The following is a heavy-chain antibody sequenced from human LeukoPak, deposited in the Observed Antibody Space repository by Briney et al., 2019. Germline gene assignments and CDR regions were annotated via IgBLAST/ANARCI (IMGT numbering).Heavy chain of an antibody. CDR1: GSPISTYY. D-gene: IGHD3-10*01. V-gene: IGHV4-59*01. J-gene: IGHJ4*02. Sequence: PSETLSLTCTVSGSPISTYYWSWVRQPPGKGLEWIGYIYYSGSTNYNPSLKSRVTMLVDTSKNQFSLKLSSVTAADTAVYYCARGIKYYYGSGTYHYFDFWGQGTLVTVSS. CDR3: ARGIKYYYGSGTYHYFDF. CDR2: IYYSGST.